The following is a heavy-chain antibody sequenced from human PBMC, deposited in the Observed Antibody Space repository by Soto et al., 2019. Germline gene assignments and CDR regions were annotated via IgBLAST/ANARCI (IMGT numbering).Heavy chain of an antibody. CDR2: IYYSGST. J-gene: IGHJ3*02. V-gene: IGHV4-59*01. Sequence: SETLSLTCTGSGGSISSYYWSWIRQPPGKGLEWIGYIYYSGSTNYNPSLKSRVTISVDTSKNQFSLKLSSVTAADTAVYYCASTRRGYCSGGSCEKPHHVFDIWGQGTMVIVS. D-gene: IGHD2-15*01. CDR1: GGSISSYY. CDR3: ASTRRGYCSGGSCEKPHHVFDI.